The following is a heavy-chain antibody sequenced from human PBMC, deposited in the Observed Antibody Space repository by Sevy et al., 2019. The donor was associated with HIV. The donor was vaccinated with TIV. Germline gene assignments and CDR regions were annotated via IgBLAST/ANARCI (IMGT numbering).Heavy chain of an antibody. J-gene: IGHJ4*02. Sequence: SVKVSCKASGGTFSSYGISWVRQAPGQGLERMGGIIPILGTVNYAQKFQGRVTITADESTKTAYMELSSLRSEDTAVYYCARGGGNGWYYFDYWGQETLVTVSS. CDR2: IIPILGTV. D-gene: IGHD6-19*01. CDR3: ARGGGNGWYYFDY. CDR1: GGTFSSYG. V-gene: IGHV1-69*13.